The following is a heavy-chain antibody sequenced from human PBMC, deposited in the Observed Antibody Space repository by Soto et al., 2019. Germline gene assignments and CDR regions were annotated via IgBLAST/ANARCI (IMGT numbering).Heavy chain of an antibody. CDR1: GYSISSGYY. CDR3: ARQKEVVVITGWFDP. D-gene: IGHD3-22*01. V-gene: IGHV4-38-2*01. J-gene: IGHJ5*02. CDR2: IYHSGST. Sequence: SETLSLTCAVSGYSISSGYYWGWIRQPPGKGLEWIGSIYHSGSTYYNPSLKSRVTISVDTSKNQFSLKLSSVTAADTAVYYCARQKEVVVITGWFDPWGQGTLVTVSS.